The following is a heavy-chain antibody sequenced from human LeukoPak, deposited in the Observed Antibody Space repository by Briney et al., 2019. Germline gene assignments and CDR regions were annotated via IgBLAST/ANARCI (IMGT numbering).Heavy chain of an antibody. D-gene: IGHD5-18*01. V-gene: IGHV3-7*03. CDR3: AREVTAMAYYFDY. CDR2: IKQDGSEK. CDR1: GLTFSSYW. Sequence: GGSLRLSCAASGLTFSSYWMSWVRQAPGKGLEWVANIKQDGSEKYYVDSVKGRFTISRDNAKNSLYLQMNSLRAEDTAVYYCAREVTAMAYYFDYWGQGTLVTVSS. J-gene: IGHJ4*02.